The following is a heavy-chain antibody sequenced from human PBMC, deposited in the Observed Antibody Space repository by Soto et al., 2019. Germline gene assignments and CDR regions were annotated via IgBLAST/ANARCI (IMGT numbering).Heavy chain of an antibody. V-gene: IGHV3-72*01. CDR3: ARFSGSYTRGPDY. CDR2: SRNKANSYST. Sequence: EVQLVESGGGWVQPGGSLRLSCAASGFTFSDHYMNWVRQAPGKGLEWVGRSRNKANSYSTEYAASVKGRFTISRDESKNSLYLQMNSLKTEDTAVYYCARFSGSYTRGPDYCVQGTLVTVSS. D-gene: IGHD1-26*01. J-gene: IGHJ4*02. CDR1: GFTFSDHY.